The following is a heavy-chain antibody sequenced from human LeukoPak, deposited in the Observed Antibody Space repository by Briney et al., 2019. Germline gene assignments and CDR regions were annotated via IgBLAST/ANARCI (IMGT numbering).Heavy chain of an antibody. CDR2: TYDSGST. Sequence: SETLSLTCTVSGGSISRYYWSWIRQPPGKGLEWIAYTYDSGSTNYNPSLKSRVTISVDTSKNQFSLKLSSATAADTAMYFCARDDYDILTGNPYWYFDLWGRGTLVTVSS. CDR1: GGSISRYY. CDR3: ARDDYDILTGNPYWYFDL. J-gene: IGHJ2*01. V-gene: IGHV4-59*13. D-gene: IGHD3-9*01.